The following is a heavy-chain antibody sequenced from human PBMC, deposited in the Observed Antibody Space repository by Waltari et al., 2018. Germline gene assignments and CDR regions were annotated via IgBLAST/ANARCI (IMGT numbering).Heavy chain of an antibody. D-gene: IGHD3-22*01. CDR2: IYYSGST. V-gene: IGHV4-59*01. CDR1: GGSISSYY. CDR3: ARDRDYYDSSGYYCSRCMDV. J-gene: IGHJ6*02. Sequence: QVQLQESGPGLVKPSETLSLTCTVSGGSISSYYWSWIRQPPGKGLEWIGYIYYSGSTNSHPSLKSRVTISVDTSKNQFSLKLSSVTAADTAVYYCARDRDYYDSSGYYCSRCMDVWGQGTPVTVSS.